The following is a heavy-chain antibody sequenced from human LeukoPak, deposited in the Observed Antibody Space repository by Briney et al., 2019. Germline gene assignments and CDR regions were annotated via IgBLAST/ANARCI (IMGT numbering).Heavy chain of an antibody. CDR3: ARQKLEAPLLWFGRRENWFDP. CDR2: MYYSGST. D-gene: IGHD3-10*01. Sequence: PSETLSLTCTVSGGSISSSTYYWGWIRQPPGMGLEWIGSMYYSGSTYHNPSLKSRVTMSVDTSKNQCSLKLSSVTAADTAVYYCARQKLEAPLLWFGRRENWFDPWGQGTLVTVSS. J-gene: IGHJ5*02. CDR1: GGSISSSTYY. V-gene: IGHV4-39*01.